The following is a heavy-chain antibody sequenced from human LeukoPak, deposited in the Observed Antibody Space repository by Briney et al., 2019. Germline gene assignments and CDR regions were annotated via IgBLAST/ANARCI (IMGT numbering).Heavy chain of an antibody. V-gene: IGHV3-30*04. Sequence: GKSLTLSCVVSGFNFDNFAMHWVRQPLGKGLEWVAVISHDGRTKYYADSMKGRITIFRDNSKNTLFLQMNNLRSEDTAVYFCASPSPPGDGYNPPDHWGQGTLVTVSS. CDR2: ISHDGRTK. CDR1: GFNFDNFA. J-gene: IGHJ4*02. D-gene: IGHD5-24*01. CDR3: ASPSPPGDGYNPPDH.